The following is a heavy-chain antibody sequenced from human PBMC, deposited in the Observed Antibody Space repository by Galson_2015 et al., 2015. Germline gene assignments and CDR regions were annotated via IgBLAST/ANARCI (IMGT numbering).Heavy chain of an antibody. J-gene: IGHJ5*02. Sequence: SLRLSCAASGFTFGDYAMSWFRQAPGKGLEWVGFIRSKAYGGTTEYAASVKGRFTISRDDSKSTAYLQMNSLKTEDTAVYYCTRVAYGDYVGWFDPWGQGTLVTVSS. CDR2: IRSKAYGGTT. V-gene: IGHV3-49*03. D-gene: IGHD4-17*01. CDR3: TRVAYGDYVGWFDP. CDR1: GFTFGDYA.